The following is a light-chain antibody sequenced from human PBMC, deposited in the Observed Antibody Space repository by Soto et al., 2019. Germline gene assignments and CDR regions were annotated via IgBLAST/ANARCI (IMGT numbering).Light chain of an antibody. Sequence: PGDRATLSCRACQRITNNFLAWFQQKPGLAPRLLIYGASTRASGIPDRFSGSGSGTDFALTISRLEPEDFGVYYCQQYGDSPLTSGPGTNVDIK. CDR3: QQYGDSPLT. J-gene: IGKJ3*01. CDR2: GAS. V-gene: IGKV3-20*01. CDR1: QRITNNF.